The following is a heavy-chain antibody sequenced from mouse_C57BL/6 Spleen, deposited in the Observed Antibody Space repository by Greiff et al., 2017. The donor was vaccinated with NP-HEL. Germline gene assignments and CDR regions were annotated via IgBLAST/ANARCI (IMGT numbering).Heavy chain of an antibody. V-gene: IGHV1-74*01. Sequence: VQLQQPGAELVKPGASVKVSCKASGYTFTSYWMHWVKQRPGQGLEWIGRIHPSDSDTNYTQKFKGKATLTVDKSSSTAYMQLSSLTSDDSAVYYCAMFYCGSSPAWFAYWGQGTLVTVSA. CDR2: IHPSDSDT. CDR1: GYTFTSYW. J-gene: IGHJ3*01. D-gene: IGHD1-1*01. CDR3: AMFYCGSSPAWFAY.